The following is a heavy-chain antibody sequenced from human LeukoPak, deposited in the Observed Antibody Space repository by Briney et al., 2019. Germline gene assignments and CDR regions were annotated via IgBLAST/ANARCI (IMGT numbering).Heavy chain of an antibody. Sequence: ASVKVSCKASGYTFTSYGISWVRQAPGQGLEWMGRISAYNGNTNYAQKLQGRVTMTTDTSTSTAYMELRSLRSDDTAVYYCARDFVAYDYVWGSYPLLWYWGQGTLVTVSS. CDR2: ISAYNGNT. D-gene: IGHD3-16*01. CDR3: ARDFVAYDYVWGSYPLLWY. V-gene: IGHV1-18*01. J-gene: IGHJ4*02. CDR1: GYTFTSYG.